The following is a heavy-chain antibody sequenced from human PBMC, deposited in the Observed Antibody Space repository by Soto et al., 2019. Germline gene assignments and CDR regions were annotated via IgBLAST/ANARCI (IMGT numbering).Heavy chain of an antibody. CDR3: AASDYQPFGYYYYYMDV. J-gene: IGHJ6*03. V-gene: IGHV1-58*02. CDR1: GYTFTKFH. CDR2: IDVSSGVT. Sequence: SVKVSCKTSGYTFTKFHIHWVRQAPGQALEWIGRIDVSSGVTNDAQKFQERVTMTSDMSTSTAYVELSSLRSEDTAVYYCAASDYQPFGYYYYYMDVWGKGTTVTV. D-gene: IGHD4-17*01.